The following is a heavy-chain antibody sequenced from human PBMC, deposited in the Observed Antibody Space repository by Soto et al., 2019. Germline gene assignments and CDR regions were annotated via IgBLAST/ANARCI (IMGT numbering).Heavy chain of an antibody. CDR2: VYPSDSDV. CDR3: QKEATSHFDS. J-gene: IGHJ4*02. CDR1: GYRFSSSW. V-gene: IGHV5-51*01. Sequence: GESLKISCQGTGYRFSSSWIGWVRQKPGKGLEWLGNVYPSDSDVRYSPAFEGQVTISAGNSINTAYLQLLNLKASDPAIYSCQKEATSHFDSWGQGTRVTVSS.